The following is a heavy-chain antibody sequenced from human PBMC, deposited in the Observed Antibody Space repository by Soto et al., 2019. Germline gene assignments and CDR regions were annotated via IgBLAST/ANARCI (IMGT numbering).Heavy chain of an antibody. Sequence: PSETLSLTCTVSGGSISSGDYYWSWIRQPPGKGLEWIGYIYYSGSTYYNPSLKSRVTISVDTSKNQFSLKLSSVTAADTAVYYCASSSYYYDSSGYYPPLGWFDPWGQGTLVTVS. J-gene: IGHJ5*02. D-gene: IGHD3-22*01. CDR2: IYYSGST. CDR1: GGSISSGDYY. V-gene: IGHV4-30-4*01. CDR3: ASSSYYYDSSGYYPPLGWFDP.